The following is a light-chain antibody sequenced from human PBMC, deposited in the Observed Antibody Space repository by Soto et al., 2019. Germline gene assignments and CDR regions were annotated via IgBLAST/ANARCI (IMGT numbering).Light chain of an antibody. CDR2: DAS. J-gene: IGKJ5*01. CDR3: QQRDNWPT. V-gene: IGKV3-11*01. Sequence: EIVLTQSPATLSLSTGERATLSCRASQSVSSYLVWYQQKPGQAPRLLIFDASNRATGIPARFSGSGSGTDFTLTISSLEPEDFAVYYCQQRDNWPTFGQATRLEIK. CDR1: QSVSSY.